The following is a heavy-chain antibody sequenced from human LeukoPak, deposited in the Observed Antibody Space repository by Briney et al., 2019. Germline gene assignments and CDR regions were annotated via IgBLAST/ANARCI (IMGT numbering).Heavy chain of an antibody. CDR2: ISKDGSMK. V-gene: IGHV3-30*04. J-gene: IGHJ3*01. CDR3: AGESFDF. CDR1: GFSFSNYA. Sequence: GGSLRLSCAASGFSFSNYAMDWVRQAPGKGLEWVAVISKDGSMKYYSDSVKGRFTVSRDNSIHTLYLEMNSLKTEDTAVYYCAGESFDFWSQGTTVTVSS.